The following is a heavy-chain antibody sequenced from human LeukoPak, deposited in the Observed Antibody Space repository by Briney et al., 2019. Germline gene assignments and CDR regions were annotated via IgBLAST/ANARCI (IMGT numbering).Heavy chain of an antibody. J-gene: IGHJ4*02. CDR2: INSDGSST. CDR3: ARSDLSAADPFDY. Sequence: PGGSLRLSCAASGFTFSSYAMSWVRQAPGKGLVWVSRINSDGSSTSYADSVKGRFTISRDNAKNTLYLQMNSLRAEDTAVYYCARSDLSAADPFDYWGQGTLVTVSS. D-gene: IGHD6-13*01. V-gene: IGHV3-74*01. CDR1: GFTFSSYA.